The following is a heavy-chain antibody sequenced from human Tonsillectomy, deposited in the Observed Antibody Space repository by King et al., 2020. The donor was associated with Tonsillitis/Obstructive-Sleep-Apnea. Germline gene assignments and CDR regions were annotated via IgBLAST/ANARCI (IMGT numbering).Heavy chain of an antibody. CDR2: IKSKTDGGTT. CDR3: TTDRGAAAANYYYYYMDV. J-gene: IGHJ6*03. V-gene: IGHV3-15*01. Sequence: VQLVESGGGLVKPGGSLRLSCAASGFTFSNAWMSWVRQAPGKGLEWVGRIKSKTDGGTTDYAAPVKGRFTISRDDSKNTLYLQMNSLKTEDTAGYYCTTDRGAAAANYYYYYMDVWGKGTTVTVSS. D-gene: IGHD6-13*01. CDR1: GFTFSNAW.